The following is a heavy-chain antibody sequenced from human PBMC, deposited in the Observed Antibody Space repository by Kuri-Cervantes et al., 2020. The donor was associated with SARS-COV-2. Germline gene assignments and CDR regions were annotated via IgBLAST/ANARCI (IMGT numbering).Heavy chain of an antibody. CDR3: ARGQNSELLWFGESISYYFDY. D-gene: IGHD3-10*01. CDR1: GGSVSSGSFC. Sequence: GSLRLSCSVSGGSVSSGSFCWTWIRQPPGKGLEWIGYIYYTGTTNYNPSLRSRVTISVDTSKNQFSLKLSSVTAADTAVYYCARGQNSELLWFGESISYYFDYWGQGTLVTVSS. V-gene: IGHV4-61*01. J-gene: IGHJ4*02. CDR2: IYYTGTT.